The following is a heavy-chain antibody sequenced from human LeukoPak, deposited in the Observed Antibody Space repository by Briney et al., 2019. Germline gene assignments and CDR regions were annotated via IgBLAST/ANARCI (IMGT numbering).Heavy chain of an antibody. V-gene: IGHV3-11*04. CDR1: GFTFSDYY. CDR3: AKDTAAVAEYYFDY. J-gene: IGHJ4*02. Sequence: GGSLRLSCAASGFTFSDYYMSWIRQAPGKGLEWVSYISSSGSTIYYADSVKGRFTISRDNAKNSLYLQMNSLRAEDTAVYYCAKDTAAVAEYYFDYWGQGTLVTVSS. D-gene: IGHD6-19*01. CDR2: ISSSGSTI.